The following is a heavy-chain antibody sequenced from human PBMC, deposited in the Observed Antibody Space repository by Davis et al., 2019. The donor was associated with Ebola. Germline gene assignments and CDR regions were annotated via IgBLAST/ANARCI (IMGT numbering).Heavy chain of an antibody. J-gene: IGHJ6*04. CDR3: ARDRGYTPIYYYGMDV. D-gene: IGHD6-13*01. Sequence: ASVKVSCKASGYTFTNYGITWVRQAPGQGLEWMGWINPHNGNTNYAQNVQGRVTMTSDTATTTAYMEVGSLRSDDTAVYYCARDRGYTPIYYYGMDVWGKGTTVTVSS. V-gene: IGHV1-18*04. CDR1: GYTFTNYG. CDR2: INPHNGNT.